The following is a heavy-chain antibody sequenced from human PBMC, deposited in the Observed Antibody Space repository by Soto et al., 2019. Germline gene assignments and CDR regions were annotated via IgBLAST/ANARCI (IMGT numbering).Heavy chain of an antibody. CDR2: IWYDGSNK. CDR1: GFTFSSYG. CDR3: AGTPDIVVVPAMMGINY. Sequence: SCAASGFTFSSYGMHWVRQAPGKGLEWVAVIWYDGSNKYYADSVKGRFTISRDNSKNTLYLQMNSLRAEDTAVYYCAGTPDIVVVPAMMGINYWGQGTLVTVSS. D-gene: IGHD2-2*01. J-gene: IGHJ4*02. V-gene: IGHV3-33*01.